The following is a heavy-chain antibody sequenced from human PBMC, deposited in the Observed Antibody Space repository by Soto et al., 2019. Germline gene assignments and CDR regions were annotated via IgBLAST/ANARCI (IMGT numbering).Heavy chain of an antibody. D-gene: IGHD6-13*01. Sequence: PGGSLRLSCSASGFTFSDYYMSWIRQAPGKGLEWVSYISSSGSTIYYADSVKGRFTISRDNAKNSLYLQMNSLRAEDTAVYYCAREGAAGYYYYYMDVWGKGTTVTVSS. CDR1: GFTFSDYY. J-gene: IGHJ6*03. CDR2: ISSSGSTI. CDR3: AREGAAGYYYYYMDV. V-gene: IGHV3-11*01.